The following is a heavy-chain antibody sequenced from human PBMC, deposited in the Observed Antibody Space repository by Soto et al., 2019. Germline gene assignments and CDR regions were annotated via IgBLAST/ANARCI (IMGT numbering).Heavy chain of an antibody. CDR3: ARRIIPRGYYDFQHHCMDD. Sequence: PGESLKISCKGSGYSFTSYWIGWVRQMPGKGLEWMGIIYPGDSDTRYSPSFQGQVTISADKSISTAYLQWSSLKASDTAMYYCARRIIPRGYYDFQHHCMDDSGPATTV. J-gene: IGHJ6*02. CDR2: IYPGDSDT. D-gene: IGHD3-3*01. V-gene: IGHV5-51*01. CDR1: GYSFTSYW.